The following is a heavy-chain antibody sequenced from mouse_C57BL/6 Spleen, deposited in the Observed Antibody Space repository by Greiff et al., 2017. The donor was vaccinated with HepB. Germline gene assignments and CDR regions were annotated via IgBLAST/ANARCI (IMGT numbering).Heavy chain of an antibody. CDR3: TNYDRGYAMDY. Sequence: VQLKQSGAELVRPGASVKLSCTASGFNIKDDYMHWVKQRPEQGLEWIGWIDPENGDTEYASKFQGKATITADTSSNTAYLQLSSLTSEDTAVYYCTNYDRGYAMDYWGQGTSVTVSS. V-gene: IGHV14-4*01. CDR1: GFNIKDDY. D-gene: IGHD2-4*01. CDR2: IDPENGDT. J-gene: IGHJ4*01.